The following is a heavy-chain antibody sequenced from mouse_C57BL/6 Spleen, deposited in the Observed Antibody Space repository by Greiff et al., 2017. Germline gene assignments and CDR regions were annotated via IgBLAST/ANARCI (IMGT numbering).Heavy chain of an antibody. CDR1: GFTFSDYY. J-gene: IGHJ3*01. V-gene: IGHV5-16*01. Sequence: EVQLVESEGGLVQPGSSMKLSCTASGFTFSDYYMAWVRQVPEKGLEWVANINYDGSSTYYLDSLKSRFIISRDNEKNILYLQMSSLKSEDTATYYCARVYYGYDGAWFAYWGQGTLVTVSA. CDR2: INYDGSST. D-gene: IGHD2-2*01. CDR3: ARVYYGYDGAWFAY.